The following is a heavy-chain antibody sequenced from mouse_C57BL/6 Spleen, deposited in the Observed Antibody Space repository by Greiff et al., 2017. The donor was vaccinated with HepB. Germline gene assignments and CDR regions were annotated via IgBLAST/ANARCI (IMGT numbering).Heavy chain of an antibody. D-gene: IGHD1-1*01. CDR3: ARDSYGSSYWYFDV. V-gene: IGHV5-4*01. J-gene: IGHJ1*03. CDR2: ISDGGSYT. CDR1: GFTFSSYA. Sequence: DVKLVESGGGLVKPGGSLKLSCAASGFTFSSYAMSWVRQTPEKRLEWVATISDGGSYTYYPDNVKGRFTISRDNAKNNLYLQMSHLKSEDTAMYYCARDSYGSSYWYFDVWGTGTTVTASS.